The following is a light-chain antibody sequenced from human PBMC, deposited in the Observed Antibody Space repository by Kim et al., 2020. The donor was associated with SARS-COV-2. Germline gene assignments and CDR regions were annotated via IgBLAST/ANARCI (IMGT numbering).Light chain of an antibody. V-gene: IGLV3-1*01. CDR2: HDT. CDR3: QAWDSRTVL. J-gene: IGLJ2*01. CDR1: KLGNKY. Sequence: SYELTQPPSVSVSPGQTASITCSGDKLGNKYSYWYQQKAGQSPVLVIYHDTLRPSGIPERFSGSNSGNTATLTISGTQAMDEADYYCQAWDSRTVLFGGGTQLTFL.